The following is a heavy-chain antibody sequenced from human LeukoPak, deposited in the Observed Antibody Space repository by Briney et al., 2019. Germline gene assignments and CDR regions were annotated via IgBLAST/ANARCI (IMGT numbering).Heavy chain of an antibody. J-gene: IGHJ4*02. V-gene: IGHV3-23*01. CDR1: GFTFNTYV. CDR2: ISGSGGGT. CDR3: AKDPPHTFIQVWTSGDLRFDY. D-gene: IGHD5-18*01. Sequence: PGGSLRLSCAASGFTFNTYVMSWVRQAPGKGLEWVSAISGSGGGTYYVDSVKGRFTISRDNSKNMLYLQMNSLRAEDTAVYYCAKDPPHTFIQVWTSGDLRFDYWGQGTLVTVSS.